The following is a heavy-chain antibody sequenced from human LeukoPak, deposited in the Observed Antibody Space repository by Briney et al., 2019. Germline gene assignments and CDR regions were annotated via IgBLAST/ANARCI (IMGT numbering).Heavy chain of an antibody. CDR2: IIPIFATA. CDR1: GGTFSNYA. Sequence: SVKVSCKASGGTFSNYAVSWVQQAPGRGLEWMGGIIPIFATADYPQKFQGRVTITTDESRTTAYLELRNLRSEDTAVYYCATGEVTYYSRWGFEIWGQGTMVTVSS. CDR3: ATGEVTYYSRWGFEI. J-gene: IGHJ3*02. V-gene: IGHV1-69*05. D-gene: IGHD3-16*01.